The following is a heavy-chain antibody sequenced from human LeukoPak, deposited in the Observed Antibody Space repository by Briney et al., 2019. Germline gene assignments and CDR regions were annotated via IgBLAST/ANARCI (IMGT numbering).Heavy chain of an antibody. Sequence: GSVKVSCKASGYTFTSYGISWVRQAPGQGLEWMGWISAYNGNTNYAQKLQGRVTMTTDTSTSTAYMELRSLRSDDTAVYYCARDRPSRGYCSGGTCPLFDYWGQGTLVTVSP. CDR2: ISAYNGNT. J-gene: IGHJ4*02. CDR3: ARDRPSRGYCSGGTCPLFDY. CDR1: GYTFTSYG. D-gene: IGHD2-15*01. V-gene: IGHV1-18*04.